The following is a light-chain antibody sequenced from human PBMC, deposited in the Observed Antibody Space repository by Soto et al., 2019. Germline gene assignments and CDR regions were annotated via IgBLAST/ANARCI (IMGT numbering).Light chain of an antibody. CDR2: AAS. CDR1: QSVSSK. V-gene: IGKV3-15*01. Sequence: EIVLTQSPGPLSVSPGERATLSCRASQSVSSKLAWYQQKPGQAPRLLFYAASTVPTGIPARLSGSGSETEFTLSISSLQSEDFAVYYCQQYNNWPGTFGQGTKLEIK. J-gene: IGKJ1*01. CDR3: QQYNNWPGT.